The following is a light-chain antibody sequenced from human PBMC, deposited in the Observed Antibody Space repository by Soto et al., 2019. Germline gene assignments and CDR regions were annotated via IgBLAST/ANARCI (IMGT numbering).Light chain of an antibody. V-gene: IGKV3-15*01. CDR1: QSVGSH. CDR2: GAS. CDR3: QQYDNWPPFT. Sequence: EIVMTQSPVTLSVSPGERATLSCRASQSVGSHLAWYQQRPGQAPRLLIYGASYRATGIPARFSGSGSGTDFTLTISSLQSEDFAVYYCQQYDNWPPFTCGPGTKVDI. J-gene: IGKJ3*01.